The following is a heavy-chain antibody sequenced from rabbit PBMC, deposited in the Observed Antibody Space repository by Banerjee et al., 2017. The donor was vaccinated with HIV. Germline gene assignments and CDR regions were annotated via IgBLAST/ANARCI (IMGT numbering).Heavy chain of an antibody. CDR3: ARDPAGNTFENL. Sequence: QQLVESGGGLVKPGASLTLTCKASGFSFSSAYDMCWVRQAPGKGLEWIGYIYTGSRGTTSYANWAKGRFTISKTSSTTVTLQMTSLTAADTATYFCARDPAGNTFENLWGPGTLVTVS. J-gene: IGHJ6*01. CDR2: IYTGSRGTT. D-gene: IGHD4-2*01. CDR1: GFSFSSAYD. V-gene: IGHV1S40*01.